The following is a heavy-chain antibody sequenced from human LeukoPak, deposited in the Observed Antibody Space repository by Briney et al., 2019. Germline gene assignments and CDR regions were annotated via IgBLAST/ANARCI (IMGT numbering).Heavy chain of an antibody. CDR3: ARESDYDSSGYYVFGY. D-gene: IGHD3-22*01. J-gene: IGHJ4*02. Sequence: GGSLRLSCAASGFTFSRYGMHGLGQAPGKGRDGVAGIWYDGSNKYYADSVKGRFTISRDNSKNTLYLQMNSLRAEDTAVYYCARESDYDSSGYYVFGYWGQGTLVTVSS. CDR1: GFTFSRYG. V-gene: IGHV3-33*01. CDR2: IWYDGSNK.